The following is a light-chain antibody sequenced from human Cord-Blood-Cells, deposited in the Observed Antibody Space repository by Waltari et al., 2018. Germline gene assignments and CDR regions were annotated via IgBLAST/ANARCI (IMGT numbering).Light chain of an antibody. Sequence: QSALTQPRSVSGSPGQSVTISCTGTSSDVGGYNYVSWYQQHPGKAPNLMISDVSKRPSGVPDRFSGSKSGNTASLTISGLQAEDEADYYCCSYAGSYTWVFGGGTKLTVL. CDR3: CSYAGSYTWV. J-gene: IGLJ3*02. CDR1: SSDVGGYNY. V-gene: IGLV2-11*01. CDR2: DVS.